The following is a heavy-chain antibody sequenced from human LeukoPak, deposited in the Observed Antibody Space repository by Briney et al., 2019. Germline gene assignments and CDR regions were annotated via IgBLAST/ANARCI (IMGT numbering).Heavy chain of an antibody. Sequence: GGSLRLSCAASGFTVSSNYMSWVRQAPGKGLEWVSVIYSGGSTYYADSVKGRFTISRDNSKNTLYLQMNSLRAEDTAVYYCARPPAGIAVAGTGPWFDPWGQGTLVTVSS. CDR3: ARPPAGIAVAGTGPWFDP. D-gene: IGHD6-19*01. J-gene: IGHJ5*02. CDR2: IYSGGST. CDR1: GFTVSSNY. V-gene: IGHV3-66*04.